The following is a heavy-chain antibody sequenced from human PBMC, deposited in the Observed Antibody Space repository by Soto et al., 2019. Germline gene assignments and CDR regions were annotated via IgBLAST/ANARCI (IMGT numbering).Heavy chain of an antibody. D-gene: IGHD3-22*01. CDR1: GGTFSSYA. CDR3: ARVRDSSGYSPRYYYYGMDV. J-gene: IGHJ6*02. Sequence: SVKVSCKASGGTFSSYAISWVRQAPGQGLEWMGGIIPIFGTANYAQKFQGRVTITADESTSTAYMELSSLRSEDTAVYYCARVRDSSGYSPRYYYYGMDVWGQGTTLTVSS. CDR2: IIPIFGTA. V-gene: IGHV1-69*13.